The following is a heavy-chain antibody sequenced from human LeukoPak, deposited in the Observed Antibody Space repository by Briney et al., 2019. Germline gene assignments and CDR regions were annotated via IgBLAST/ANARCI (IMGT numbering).Heavy chain of an antibody. V-gene: IGHV5-51*01. CDR3: ARLYTDTAMDR. J-gene: IGHJ4*02. CDR1: GYSFTSYW. D-gene: IGHD5-18*01. CDR2: IYPGDSDT. Sequence: GESLKISCKGSGYSFTSYWIGWVRQMPGKGLEWMGIIYPGDSDTSNSPTFQGQVTISADKSISAAYLQWSSLKASDTAMYYCARLYTDTAMDRWGQGTLVSVSS.